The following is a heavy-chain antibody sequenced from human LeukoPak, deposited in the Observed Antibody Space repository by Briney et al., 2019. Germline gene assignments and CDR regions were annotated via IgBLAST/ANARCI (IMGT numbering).Heavy chain of an antibody. CDR1: GFTFSSYA. V-gene: IGHV3-23*01. J-gene: IGHJ4*02. CDR2: ISGSGGSI. D-gene: IGHD5-18*01. Sequence: PGGSLRLSCAASGFTFSSYAMSWVRQAPGKGLEWVSAISGSGGSIYYADSVKGRFTISRDNSKNTLYLQMNSLRAEDTAVYYCAQQASDRGLWSHYDFDYWGQGTLVTISS. CDR3: AQQASDRGLWSHYDFDY.